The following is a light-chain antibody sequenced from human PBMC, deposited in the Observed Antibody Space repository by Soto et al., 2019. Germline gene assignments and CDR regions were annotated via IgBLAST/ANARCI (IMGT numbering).Light chain of an antibody. CDR2: GNS. CDR1: SSNIGAGYE. CDR3: QSYDNSLSGSVV. J-gene: IGLJ2*01. V-gene: IGLV1-40*01. Sequence: QSVLTQPPSVSGAPGQRVTISCTGSSSNIGAGYEVHWYQQLPGSAPKLLMYGNSYRPSGVPDRFSGSKSGTSASLAITGRQAEDEADYYCQSYDNSLSGSVVFGGGTKVTVL.